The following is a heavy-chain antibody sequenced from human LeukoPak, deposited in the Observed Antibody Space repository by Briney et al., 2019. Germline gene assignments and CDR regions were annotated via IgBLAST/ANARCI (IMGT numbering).Heavy chain of an antibody. Sequence: PSETLSLTCTVSGGSISSSSYYWGWIRQPPGKGLEWIGSIYYSGSTYYNPSLKSRVTISVDTSKNQFSLKLSSVTAADTAVYYCARQGEVVVVPAAIDCYYYYGMDVWGQGTTVTVSS. V-gene: IGHV4-39*01. CDR3: ARQGEVVVVPAAIDCYYYYGMDV. J-gene: IGHJ6*02. CDR1: GGSISSSSYY. CDR2: IYYSGST. D-gene: IGHD2-2*01.